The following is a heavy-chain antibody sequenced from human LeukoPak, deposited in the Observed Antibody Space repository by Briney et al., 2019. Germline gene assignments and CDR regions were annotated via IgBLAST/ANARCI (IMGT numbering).Heavy chain of an antibody. CDR2: IYHSGST. Sequence: KPSETLSLTCTVSGYSISSGYYWGWIRQPPGKGLEWIGSIYHSGSTYYNPSLKSRVTISVDTSKNQFSLKLSSVTAADTAVYYCARAGEKEWLLHWFDPWGQGTLVTVSS. J-gene: IGHJ5*02. D-gene: IGHD3-22*01. V-gene: IGHV4-38-2*02. CDR3: ARAGEKEWLLHWFDP. CDR1: GYSISSGYY.